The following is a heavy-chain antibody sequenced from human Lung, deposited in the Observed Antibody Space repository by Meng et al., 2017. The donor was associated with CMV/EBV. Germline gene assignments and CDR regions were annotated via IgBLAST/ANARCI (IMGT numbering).Heavy chain of an antibody. Sequence: GGSLRLXXAASGFTFSSYAMHWVRQAPGKGLEWVAVIWYDGSNKYYADSVKGRFTISRDNSKNTLYLQMNSLRAEDTAVYYCAKTEYYYDSSGYWGVDYWGQGXLVTVSS. CDR1: GFTFSSYA. CDR3: AKTEYYYDSSGYWGVDY. J-gene: IGHJ4*02. CDR2: IWYDGSNK. V-gene: IGHV3-33*08. D-gene: IGHD3-22*01.